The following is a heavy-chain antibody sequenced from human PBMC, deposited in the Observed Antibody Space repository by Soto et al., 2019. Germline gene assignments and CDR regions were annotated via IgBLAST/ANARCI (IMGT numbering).Heavy chain of an antibody. CDR2: INGNGANT. D-gene: IGHD1-26*01. J-gene: IGHJ4*02. V-gene: IGHV3-23*01. Sequence: GGSLRLSCAGSGVTFSSFAMTWVRQTPGKGMEWVSSINGNGANTYYADSVRGRFTISRDNSKNTLYLQMSSLRADDTAAYYYVKSGSHCYFVNWGQGTLVTVSS. CDR3: VKSGSHCYFVN. CDR1: GVTFSSFA.